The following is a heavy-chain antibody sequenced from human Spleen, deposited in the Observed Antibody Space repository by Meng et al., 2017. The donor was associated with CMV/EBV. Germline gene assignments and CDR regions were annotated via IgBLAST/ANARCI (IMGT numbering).Heavy chain of an antibody. CDR2: IYSGGST. V-gene: IGHV3-53*01. D-gene: IGHD2-2*01. Sequence: GESLKISCAASGFTVSSNYMSWVRQAPGKGLEWVSVIYSGGSTYYADSVKGRFTISRDNSKNTLYLQMNSLRAEDTAVYYCARDRGVPAAGGGYYYYGMDVWGQGTTVTVSS. CDR3: ARDRGVPAAGGGYYYYGMDV. CDR1: GFTVSSNY. J-gene: IGHJ6*02.